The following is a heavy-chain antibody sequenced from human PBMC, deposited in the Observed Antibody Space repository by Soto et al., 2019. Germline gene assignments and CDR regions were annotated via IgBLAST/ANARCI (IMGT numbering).Heavy chain of an antibody. CDR3: AGVEFDSKGYYYGTDV. D-gene: IGHD3-9*01. CDR1: GGSLSSYY. Sequence: SGTLSLTCPVSGGSLSSYYWSWIRPPPGKGLEWIGYIYYSGSTNYNPSLKSRVTISVDTSKNQFSLKLSSVTAADTAVYYGAGVEFDSKGYYYGTDVGGQGTTVTV. J-gene: IGHJ6*02. V-gene: IGHV4-59*01. CDR2: IYYSGST.